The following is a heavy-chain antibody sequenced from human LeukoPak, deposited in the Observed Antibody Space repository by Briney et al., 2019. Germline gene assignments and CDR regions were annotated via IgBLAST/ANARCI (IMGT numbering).Heavy chain of an antibody. D-gene: IGHD5-18*01. V-gene: IGHV3-48*01. CDR1: GFTFSSYS. CDR3: ARAGVVDTAMVGFDY. Sequence: GGSLRLSCAASGFTFSSYSMNWVRQAPGKGLEWVSYISSSSSTIYYADSVKGRFTISRDNAKNSLYLQMNSLRAEDTAVYYCARAGVVDTAMVGFDYWGQGTLVTVSS. CDR2: ISSSSSTI. J-gene: IGHJ4*02.